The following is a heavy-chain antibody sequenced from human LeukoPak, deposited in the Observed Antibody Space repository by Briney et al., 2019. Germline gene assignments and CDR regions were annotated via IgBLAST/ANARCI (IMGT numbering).Heavy chain of an antibody. D-gene: IGHD2-2*01. CDR2: ISGSGGST. J-gene: IGHJ6*04. CDR1: GFTFSSYA. CDR3: AKGSTRGYYYYYGMDV. V-gene: IGHV3-23*01. Sequence: GGSLRLSCAASGFTFSSYAMSWVRQAPGKGLEWVSAISGSGGSTYYADSVKGRFTISRDNSKNTLYLQMNSLRAEDTAVYYCAKGSTRGYYYYYGMDVWGKGTTVTVSS.